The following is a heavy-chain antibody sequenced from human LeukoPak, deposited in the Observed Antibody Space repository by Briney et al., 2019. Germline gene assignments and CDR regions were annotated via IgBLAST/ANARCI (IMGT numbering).Heavy chain of an antibody. Sequence: PSETLSLTCAVYGGSFSGYYWSWIRQPPGKGLEWIGEINHSGSTNYNPSLKSRVTISVDTSKNQFSLKLSSVTAADTAVYYCARGVGYSNYFLGRPDGHDYWGQGTLVTVSS. CDR1: GGSFSGYY. CDR2: INHSGST. CDR3: ARGVGYSNYFLGRPDGHDY. J-gene: IGHJ4*02. D-gene: IGHD4-11*01. V-gene: IGHV4-34*01.